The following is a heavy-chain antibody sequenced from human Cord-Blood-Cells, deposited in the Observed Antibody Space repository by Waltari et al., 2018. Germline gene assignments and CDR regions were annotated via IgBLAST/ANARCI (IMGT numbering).Heavy chain of an antibody. CDR3: ATLQAAAAPHYYYYGMDV. Sequence: QVQLVQSGAEVKKPGASVQVSCKVSGYLLTELSMHWVRQAPGKGLEWMGGFDPEDGETIYAQKFQGRVTMTEDTSTDTADMELSSLRSEDTAVYYGATLQAAAAPHYYYYGMDVWGQGTTVTVSS. V-gene: IGHV1-24*01. CDR1: GYLLTELS. CDR2: FDPEDGET. J-gene: IGHJ6*02. D-gene: IGHD6-13*01.